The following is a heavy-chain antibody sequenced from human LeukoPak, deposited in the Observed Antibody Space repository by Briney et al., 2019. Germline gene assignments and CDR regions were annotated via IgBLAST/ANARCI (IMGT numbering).Heavy chain of an antibody. V-gene: IGHV4-30-2*01. Sequence: SQTLSLTCAGSGGSISSGGYSWSWIRQPPGKGLEWIGYIYHSGSTYYNPSLKSRVTISVDRSKNQFSLKLSSVTAADTAVYYCARYLALWAFDIWGQGTMVTVSS. J-gene: IGHJ3*02. CDR1: GGSISSGGYS. D-gene: IGHD2-21*01. CDR2: IYHSGST. CDR3: ARYLALWAFDI.